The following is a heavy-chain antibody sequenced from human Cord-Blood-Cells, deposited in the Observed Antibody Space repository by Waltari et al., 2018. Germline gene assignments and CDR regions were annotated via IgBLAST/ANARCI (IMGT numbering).Heavy chain of an antibody. J-gene: IGHJ4*02. V-gene: IGHV4-34*01. Sequence: QVQLQQWGAGLLKPSETLSLTCAVYGGSFSGYYWSWIRQPPGKGLEWIGEINHSGSTNHNPSLKSRVTISVDTSKNQFSLKLSSVTAADTAVYYCARVRDSGSYYYLYYFDYWGQGTLVTVSS. D-gene: IGHD1-26*01. CDR1: GGSFSGYY. CDR3: ARVRDSGSYYYLYYFDY. CDR2: INHSGST.